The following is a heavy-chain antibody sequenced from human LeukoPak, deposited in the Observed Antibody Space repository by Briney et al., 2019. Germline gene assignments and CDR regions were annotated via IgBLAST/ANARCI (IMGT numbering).Heavy chain of an antibody. CDR3: ARDVIAVASTSGFDY. V-gene: IGHV3-7*01. J-gene: IGHJ4*02. CDR1: GFTFSRYW. CDR2: RKEDGSEK. Sequence: PGGSLRLSCAASGFTFSRYWMSWVRQAPGKGLEWVANRKEDGSEKYYVDSVEGRFTISRDNAKNSLYLQMNSLRDEDTAVYYCARDVIAVASTSGFDYWGQGTLVTVSS. D-gene: IGHD6-13*01.